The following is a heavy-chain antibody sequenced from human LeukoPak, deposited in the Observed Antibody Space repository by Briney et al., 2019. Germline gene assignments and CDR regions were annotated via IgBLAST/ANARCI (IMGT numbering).Heavy chain of an antibody. CDR1: GFTFSSYW. CDR2: NGSST. J-gene: IGHJ4*02. Sequence: GGSLRLSCAASGFTFSSYWMHWVRQAPGKGLVWVSRNGSSTSYADSVKGRFTISRDNAKNTLYLQMSTLGAEDTSVYYCARDRNTGSSYENLFEYWGQGSLVTVSS. V-gene: IGHV3-74*01. D-gene: IGHD1-26*01. CDR3: ARDRNTGSSYENLFEY.